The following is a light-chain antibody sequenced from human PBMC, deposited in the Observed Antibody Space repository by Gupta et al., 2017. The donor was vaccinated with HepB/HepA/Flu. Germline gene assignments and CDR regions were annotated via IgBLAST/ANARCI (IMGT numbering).Light chain of an antibody. CDR2: RKN. V-gene: IGLV1-47*01. CDR3: AAWDDSLRAV. Sequence: QSVLTQPPSASGTPGQRVTISCSGSSSNIGSNYVYWYQQLPGTAPKLLIYRKNQRPSGVPDRFSGSKSGTSASLAISGLRSEDEAYYYCAAWDDSLRAVFGGGTKLT. CDR1: SSNIGSNY. J-gene: IGLJ3*02.